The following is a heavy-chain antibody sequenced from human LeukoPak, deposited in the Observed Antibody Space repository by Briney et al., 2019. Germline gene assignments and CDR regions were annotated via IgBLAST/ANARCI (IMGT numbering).Heavy chain of an antibody. J-gene: IGHJ4*02. V-gene: IGHV3-15*01. Sequence: GGSLRLSCAASGFTFSNAWMNWVRQAPGKGLEWVGRIKSKTDGGTTDDVAPVKGRFTISRDDSKNTLYLQVYSLNTEDTAVYYCTTGNWGSFSYWGQGTLVTVSS. CDR3: TTGNWGSFSY. CDR1: GFTFSNAW. CDR2: IKSKTDGGTT. D-gene: IGHD7-27*01.